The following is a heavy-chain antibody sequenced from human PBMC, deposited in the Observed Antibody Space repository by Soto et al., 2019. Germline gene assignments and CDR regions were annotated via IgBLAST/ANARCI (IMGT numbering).Heavy chain of an antibody. D-gene: IGHD2-21*01. J-gene: IGHJ4*02. Sequence: SETLSLTCAVSGGSISSSNWWSWVRQPPGKGLEWIGEIYHTGSTTYNPSLNSRVSISVDKSKNQFSLELSSVTAADTAVYYCARDSGGGADYWGQGTLVTVSS. CDR2: IYHTGST. CDR3: ARDSGGGADY. V-gene: IGHV4-4*02. CDR1: GGSISSSNW.